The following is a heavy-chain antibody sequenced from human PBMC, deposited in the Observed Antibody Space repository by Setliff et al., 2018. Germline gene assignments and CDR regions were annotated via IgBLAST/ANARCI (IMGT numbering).Heavy chain of an antibody. Sequence: PSETLSLTCNVSGGSISSSDYYWDWIRQPPGKGLEWIGSIYYSGSTFYNPALKSRVTISVDTSNNHFSLNLRYVTAADTALYYCARARSLDFDYWGQGMLVTVSS. CDR2: IYYSGST. J-gene: IGHJ4*02. V-gene: IGHV4-39*02. CDR3: ARARSLDFDY. CDR1: GGSISSSDYY.